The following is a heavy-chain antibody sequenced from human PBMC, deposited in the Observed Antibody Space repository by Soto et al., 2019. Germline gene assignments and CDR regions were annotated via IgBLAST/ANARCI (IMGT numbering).Heavy chain of an antibody. CDR2: ITGSGGSA. J-gene: IGHJ6*02. CDR3: AVHLGQNYYRLDV. CDR1: GFTFSNFV. Sequence: EVQLLESGGGWVQPGGSLRLSCAASGFTFSNFVMSWVRQVPGKGLEWVSAITGSGGSAYYADSVKGRFTISRDNSKSTVFLEMSGLGAADTAVYYCAVHLGQNYYRLDVWGQGTTVTVSS. D-gene: IGHD1-26*01. V-gene: IGHV3-23*01.